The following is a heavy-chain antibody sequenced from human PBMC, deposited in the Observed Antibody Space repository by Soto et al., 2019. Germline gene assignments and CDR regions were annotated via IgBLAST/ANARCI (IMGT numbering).Heavy chain of an antibody. Sequence: EVQLLESGGGSVQPGGSLRLSCAASGFTFSSYAMTWVRQAPGKGLEWVSGISTSGDGTYYADSVKGRFIISRDNSKNTLCLQMNSLRAEDTAVYYCATLARTKDFDYWGQGTLVTVSS. CDR1: GFTFSSYA. D-gene: IGHD2-8*01. CDR2: ISTSGDGT. V-gene: IGHV3-23*01. J-gene: IGHJ4*02. CDR3: ATLARTKDFDY.